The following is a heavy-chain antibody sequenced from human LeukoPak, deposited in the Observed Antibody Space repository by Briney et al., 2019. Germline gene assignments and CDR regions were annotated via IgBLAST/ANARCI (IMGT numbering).Heavy chain of an antibody. CDR2: INPNSGVT. CDR1: GYTFTGYY. D-gene: IGHD3-22*01. J-gene: IGHJ4*02. V-gene: IGHV1-2*02. Sequence: ASVKISCKASGYTFTGYYMHWVRQAPGQGLEWMGWINPNSGVTNHAQKLQGRVTMTTDTSTSTAYMELRSLRSDDTAVYYCARGLPPRRNYDSSGYYSYYFDYWGQGTLVTVSS. CDR3: ARGLPPRRNYDSSGYYSYYFDY.